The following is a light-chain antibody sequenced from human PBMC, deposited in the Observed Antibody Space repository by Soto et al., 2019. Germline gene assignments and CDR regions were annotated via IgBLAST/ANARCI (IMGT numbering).Light chain of an antibody. J-gene: IGKJ2*03. Sequence: EIVLTQSPGTLSLSPGERATLSCRASERVSNTYLAWYQQKPGPAPRLLIYGASTRATGIPDRFSGSGSGTDFTLTISRLEPEDFAVYFCQQYGSSPPYSFGQGTKLEMK. CDR1: ERVSNTY. V-gene: IGKV3-20*01. CDR2: GAS. CDR3: QQYGSSPPYS.